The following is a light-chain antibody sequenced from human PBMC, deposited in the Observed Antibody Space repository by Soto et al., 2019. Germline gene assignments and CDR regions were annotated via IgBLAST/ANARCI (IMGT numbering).Light chain of an antibody. V-gene: IGKV3-15*01. Sequence: ETAMTQSPVTLSVSPGERVTISCRASQYISSNLAWYQQKPGQAPRLLIYGASTRATGFPARFSGSGSGTEFPLTITGLQSEDFAVYYCQQYNNWPPYTFGQGTKLEIK. J-gene: IGKJ2*01. CDR3: QQYNNWPPYT. CDR1: QYISSN. CDR2: GAS.